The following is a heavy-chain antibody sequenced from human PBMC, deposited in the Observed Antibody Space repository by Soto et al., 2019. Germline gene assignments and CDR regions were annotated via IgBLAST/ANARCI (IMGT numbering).Heavy chain of an antibody. CDR2: IYYSGST. Sequence: ASETLSLTCTVSGGSIISGGYYWSWIRQHPGKGLEWIGYIYYSGSTYYNPSLKSRVTISVDTSKNQFSLKLSSVTAADTAVYYCARGLIYGDMGYWGQGTLVTVSS. D-gene: IGHD4-17*01. CDR1: GGSIISGGYY. V-gene: IGHV4-31*03. CDR3: ARGLIYGDMGY. J-gene: IGHJ4*02.